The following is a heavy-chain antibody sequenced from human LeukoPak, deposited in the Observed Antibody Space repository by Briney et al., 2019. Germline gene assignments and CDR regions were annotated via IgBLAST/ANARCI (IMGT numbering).Heavy chain of an antibody. V-gene: IGHV4-39*01. J-gene: IGHJ4*02. CDR2: IYYSGST. Sequence: KPSETLSLTCAVSGGSISSNSYYWGWIRQPPGKGLEWIGSIYYSGSTYYNPSLKSRVTISVDTSKNQFSLKLSSVTAADTAVYYCARTRYYYNSRSYGAPYYVDYWGQGSLVTVSS. CDR1: GGSISSNSYY. CDR3: ARTRYYYNSRSYGAPYYVDY. D-gene: IGHD3-10*01.